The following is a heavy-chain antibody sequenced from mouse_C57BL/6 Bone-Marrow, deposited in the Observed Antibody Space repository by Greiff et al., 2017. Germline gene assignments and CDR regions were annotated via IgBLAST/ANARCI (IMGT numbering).Heavy chain of an antibody. Sequence: QVHVKQSGAELARPGASVKLSCKASGYTFTSYGISWVKQRTGQGPEWIGEIYPRSGNTDYNEKFKGKATLTADKSSSTAYMELRSLTSEDSAVYCCATLRDAMDYWGQGTSVTVSS. CDR1: GYTFTSYG. D-gene: IGHD1-1*01. CDR2: IYPRSGNT. V-gene: IGHV1-81*01. J-gene: IGHJ4*01. CDR3: ATLRDAMDY.